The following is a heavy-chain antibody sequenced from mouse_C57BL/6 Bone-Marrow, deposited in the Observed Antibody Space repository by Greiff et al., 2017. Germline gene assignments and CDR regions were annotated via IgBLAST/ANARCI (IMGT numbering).Heavy chain of an antibody. V-gene: IGHV1-81*01. CDR3: AREDYGSRDAMDY. Sequence: VQLQESGAELARPGASVKLSCKASGYTFTSYGISWVKQRTGQGLEWIGEIYPRSGNTYYNEKFKGKATLTADKSSSTAYMELRSLTSEDSAVYFCAREDYGSRDAMDYWGQGTSVTVSS. D-gene: IGHD1-1*01. CDR1: GYTFTSYG. J-gene: IGHJ4*01. CDR2: IYPRSGNT.